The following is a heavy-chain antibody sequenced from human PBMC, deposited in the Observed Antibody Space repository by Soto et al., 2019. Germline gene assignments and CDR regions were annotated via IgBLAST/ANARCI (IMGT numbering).Heavy chain of an antibody. CDR3: TGVRIVVVGRRGYYCMDV. CDR2: IIPVFGLV. CDR1: GGTPSNSA. V-gene: IGHV1-69*01. D-gene: IGHD3-22*01. Sequence: QVHLLLPSGAEVKKPGSSVKVSCQASGGTPSNSAISWVRQAPGQGLEWMGGIIPVFGLVKYAQNFQGRVTITADESTNTSYMEQSSLRPEDTAVYYCTGVRIVVVGRRGYYCMDVWGQRRTVTVS. J-gene: IGHJ6*02.